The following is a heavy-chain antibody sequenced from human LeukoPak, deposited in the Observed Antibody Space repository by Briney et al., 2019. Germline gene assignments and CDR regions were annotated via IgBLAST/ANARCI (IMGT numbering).Heavy chain of an antibody. V-gene: IGHV3-30*18. CDR2: ISYDGSNK. D-gene: IGHD3-3*01. Sequence: GSLRLSCAASGFTFSSYGMHWVRQAPGKGLEWVAVISYDGSNKYYADSVKGRFTISRDNSKNTLYLQMNSLRAEDTAVYYCANLASGRDDAFDIWGQGTMVTVSS. J-gene: IGHJ3*02. CDR1: GFTFSSYG. CDR3: ANLASGRDDAFDI.